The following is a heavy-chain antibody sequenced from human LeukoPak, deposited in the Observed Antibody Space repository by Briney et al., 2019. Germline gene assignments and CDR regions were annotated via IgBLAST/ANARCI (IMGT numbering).Heavy chain of an antibody. D-gene: IGHD1-26*01. J-gene: IGHJ4*02. CDR3: ARGGTKWELPTRVDY. Sequence: ASVKVSCKASGYTFTGYYMHWVRQAPGQGLEWMGWINPNSGGTNYAQKFQGRVTMTRDTSISTAYMELSRLRSDDTAVYYCARGGTKWELPTRVDYWGREPWSPSPQ. CDR1: GYTFTGYY. CDR2: INPNSGGT. V-gene: IGHV1-2*02.